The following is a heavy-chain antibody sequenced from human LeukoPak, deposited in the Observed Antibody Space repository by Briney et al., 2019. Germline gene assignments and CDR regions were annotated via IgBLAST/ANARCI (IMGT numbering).Heavy chain of an antibody. Sequence: GGSLRLSCEVSGFTFSNFEMAWVRQGPGMGLEWLAYINDGGNIIRYADTVRGRFTISRDSVKKSGFLQMNSLRIDDTAIYYCAGVHQFSGSHGFWGQGTLVTVSS. V-gene: IGHV3-48*03. J-gene: IGHJ4*02. CDR1: GFTFSNFE. CDR2: INDGGNII. CDR3: AGVHQFSGSHGF. D-gene: IGHD1-26*01.